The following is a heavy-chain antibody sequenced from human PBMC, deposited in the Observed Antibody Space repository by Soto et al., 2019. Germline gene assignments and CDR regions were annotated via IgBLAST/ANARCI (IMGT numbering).Heavy chain of an antibody. D-gene: IGHD3-22*01. CDR3: ARDLFNYARTGCDDAFDM. V-gene: IGHV1-18*04. CDR2: ISPYNGDT. J-gene: IGHJ3*02. CDR1: GYIFSSYG. Sequence: QVQLVQSGAEVRKPGASVKVSCKASGYIFSSYGISWVRQAPGQGLEWMGWISPYNGDTNYAQKFQGRVIMTTDTSTSTAYMELRSLRFDDTAVYYCARDLFNYARTGCDDAFDMWSQGTMVTVSS.